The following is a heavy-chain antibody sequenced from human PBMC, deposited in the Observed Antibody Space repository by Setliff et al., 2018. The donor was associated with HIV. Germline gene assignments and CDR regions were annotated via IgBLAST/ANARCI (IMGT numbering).Heavy chain of an antibody. D-gene: IGHD5-12*01. V-gene: IGHV4-39*01. CDR2: IYYSGNT. J-gene: IGHJ5*02. CDR1: GDSIFTSTYY. CDR3: ARLGRPYSGQGWFDP. Sequence: PSETLSLTCSVSGDSIFTSTYYWGWIRQPPGKRLEWIGSIYYSGNTYYNPSPKSRVTISVDTSKNQFFLNLSSVTATDSAVYYCARLGRPYSGQGWFDPWGQGTLVTVSS.